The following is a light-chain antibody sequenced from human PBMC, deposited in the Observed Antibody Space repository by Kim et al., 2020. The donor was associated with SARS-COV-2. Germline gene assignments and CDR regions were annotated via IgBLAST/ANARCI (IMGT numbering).Light chain of an antibody. CDR3: QEYDGALLT. Sequence: EIVLTQSPGTLSLSPGESATLSCRASQSLGSNYLAWYQQKPGQAPRLLIFGASRRATGIPDRFSGSGSGADFTLTISRLEPEDFAVYYCQEYDGALLTFGGGTKLEI. J-gene: IGKJ4*01. V-gene: IGKV3-20*01. CDR1: QSLGSNY. CDR2: GAS.